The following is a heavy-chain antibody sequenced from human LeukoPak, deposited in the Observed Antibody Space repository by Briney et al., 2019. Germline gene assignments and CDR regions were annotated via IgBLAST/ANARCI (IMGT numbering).Heavy chain of an antibody. V-gene: IGHV3-7*03. J-gene: IGHJ4*02. Sequence: GGSLRLSCAASGFTFSSYWMSLVRQAPGKGLEWVANIKQDGSEKYYVDSVKGRFTISRDNAKNSLYLQMNSLRAEDTAVYYCARRAGAYSHPYDYWGQGTLVTVSS. CDR1: GFTFSSYW. CDR3: ARRAGAYSHPYDY. CDR2: IKQDGSEK. D-gene: IGHD4/OR15-4a*01.